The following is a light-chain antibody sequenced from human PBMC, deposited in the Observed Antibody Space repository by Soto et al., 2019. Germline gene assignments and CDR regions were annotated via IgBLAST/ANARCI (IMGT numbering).Light chain of an antibody. J-gene: IGKJ3*01. CDR1: QDIHTW. V-gene: IGKV1-12*02. CDR3: QQANSFPFA. Sequence: DIQMTQSPSSVSASVGDRVTITCRASQDIHTWLAWYQQKPGKAPNLLIYGASTLQSGVPSRFIASGSGRDFTLTISSLQPEDFATYYCQQANSFPFAFGPGTKVDF. CDR2: GAS.